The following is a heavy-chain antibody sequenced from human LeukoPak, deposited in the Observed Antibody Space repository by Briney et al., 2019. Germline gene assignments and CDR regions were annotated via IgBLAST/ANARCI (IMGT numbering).Heavy chain of an antibody. CDR2: INPNSGGT. V-gene: IGHV1-2*02. CDR1: GYTFTGYY. Sequence: GASVKVSCKASGYTFTGYYMHWVRQAPGQGLEWMGWINPNSGGTNYAQKFQGRVTMTRDTSISTAYMELSRLRSEDTAVYYCARGTYYYDSSGYLRPFDPWGQGTLVTVSS. J-gene: IGHJ5*02. CDR3: ARGTYYYDSSGYLRPFDP. D-gene: IGHD3-22*01.